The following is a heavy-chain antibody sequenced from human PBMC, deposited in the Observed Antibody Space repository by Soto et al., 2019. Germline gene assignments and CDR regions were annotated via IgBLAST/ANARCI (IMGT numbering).Heavy chain of an antibody. Sequence: PSETLSLTCTVSGGSISSDYWSWIRQPAGKGLEWIGRIYTSGSTNYNPSLKSRVTMSVDTSKNQFSLKLSSVTAADTAVYYCATACSSNSCYDVFDYWGQGTLVTVSS. CDR2: IYTSGST. V-gene: IGHV4-4*07. D-gene: IGHD2-2*01. CDR3: ATACSSNSCYDVFDY. CDR1: GGSISSDY. J-gene: IGHJ4*02.